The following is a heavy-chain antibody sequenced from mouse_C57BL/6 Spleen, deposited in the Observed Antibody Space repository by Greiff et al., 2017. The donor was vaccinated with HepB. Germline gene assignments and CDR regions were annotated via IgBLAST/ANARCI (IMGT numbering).Heavy chain of an antibody. Sequence: EVQLQQSGPGLVKPSQSLSLTCSVTGYSITSGYYWNWIRQFPGNKLEWMGYISYDGSNNYNPSLKNRISITRDTSKNQFFLKLNSVTTEDTATYYCARELTGTYWYFDVWGTGTTVTVSS. V-gene: IGHV3-6*01. CDR1: GYSITSGYY. D-gene: IGHD4-1*01. CDR2: ISYDGSN. CDR3: ARELTGTYWYFDV. J-gene: IGHJ1*03.